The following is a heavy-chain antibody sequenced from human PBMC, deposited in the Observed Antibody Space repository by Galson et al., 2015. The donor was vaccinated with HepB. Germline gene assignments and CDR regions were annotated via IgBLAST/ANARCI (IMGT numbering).Heavy chain of an antibody. CDR2: ISYDGSYK. CDR3: AKDRIVGAGTYYYGMDV. D-gene: IGHD1-26*01. Sequence: SLRLSCAASGFTFSSYGMHWVRQAPGKGLEWVAVISYDGSYKYYADSVKGRFTISRDNSKKTLYLQMNSLRAEDTAVYYCAKDRIVGAGTYYYGMDVWGQGTTVTVSS. J-gene: IGHJ6*02. V-gene: IGHV3-30*18. CDR1: GFTFSSYG.